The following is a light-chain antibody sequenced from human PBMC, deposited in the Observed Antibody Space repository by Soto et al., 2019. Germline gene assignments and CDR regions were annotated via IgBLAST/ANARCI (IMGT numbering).Light chain of an antibody. CDR1: QSISSSY. CDR2: GVS. CDR3: QQYVTSPYI. Sequence: DIVLTQSPGTLSLSPGERATLSCRASQSISSSYLAWYQQTPGQAPRLLIHGVSTRATGIPDRFSGSGSGTDFTLTISRLEPEDFAVYYCQQYVTSPYIFGQGTKLEIK. J-gene: IGKJ2*01. V-gene: IGKV3-20*01.